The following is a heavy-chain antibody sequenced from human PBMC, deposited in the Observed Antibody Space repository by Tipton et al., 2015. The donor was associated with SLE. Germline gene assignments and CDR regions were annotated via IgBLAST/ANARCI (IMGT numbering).Heavy chain of an antibody. J-gene: IGHJ4*02. Sequence: QLVQSGPEVKKPGASVKVSCKASGYTFTSYAISWVRQAPGQGLEWMGWISPFNHNTDYAQKFQGRVTMTTDTSTSATYLELRSLRSDDTAVYYCAREGRRAGDYHFDFWGQGTLVTVSS. CDR2: ISPFNHNT. CDR3: AREGRRAGDYHFDF. V-gene: IGHV1-18*01. CDR1: GYTFTSYA. D-gene: IGHD7-27*01.